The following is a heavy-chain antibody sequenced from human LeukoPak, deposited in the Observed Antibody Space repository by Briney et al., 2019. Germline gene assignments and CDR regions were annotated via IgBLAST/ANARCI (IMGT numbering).Heavy chain of an antibody. CDR3: ARGLYYDILTGYYPFDY. Sequence: SETLSLTCTVSGGSISSYYWSWIRQPPGKGLEWIGYIYYSGSTNYNPSLKSRVTISLDTSKNQFSLKLNSVTAADTAVYYCARGLYYDILTGYYPFDYWGQGTLVTVSS. CDR2: IYYSGST. V-gene: IGHV4-59*01. D-gene: IGHD3-9*01. J-gene: IGHJ4*02. CDR1: GGSISSYY.